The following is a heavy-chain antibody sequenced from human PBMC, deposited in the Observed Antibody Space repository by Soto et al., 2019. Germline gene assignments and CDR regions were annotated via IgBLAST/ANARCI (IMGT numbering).Heavy chain of an antibody. CDR2: INHSGST. D-gene: IGHD2-8*01. J-gene: IGHJ5*02. CDR3: ARGVMLNSNWFDP. CDR1: GGSFSGYY. V-gene: IGHV4-34*01. Sequence: PSETLSLTCAVYGGSFSGYYWSWIRQPPGKGLEWIGEINHSGSTNYNPSLKSRATISVDTSKNQFSLKLSSVTAADTAVYYCARGVMLNSNWFDPWGQGTLVTVSS.